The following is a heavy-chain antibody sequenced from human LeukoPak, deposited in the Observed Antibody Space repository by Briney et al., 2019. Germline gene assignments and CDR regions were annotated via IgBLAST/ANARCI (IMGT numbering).Heavy chain of an antibody. Sequence: GGSLRLSCAASGFTVSSNYMSWVRQAPGKGLEWVSVIYSGGSTYYADSVKGRFTISRHNSKSTLYLQMNSLRAEDTAVYYCAREGSSGYYFREYYFDYWGQGTLVTVSS. CDR1: GFTVSSNY. J-gene: IGHJ4*02. CDR3: AREGSSGYYFREYYFDY. D-gene: IGHD3-22*01. V-gene: IGHV3-53*04. CDR2: IYSGGST.